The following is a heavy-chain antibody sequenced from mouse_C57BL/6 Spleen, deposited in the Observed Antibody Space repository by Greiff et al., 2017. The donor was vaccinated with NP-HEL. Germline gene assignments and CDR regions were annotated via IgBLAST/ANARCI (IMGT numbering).Heavy chain of an antibody. Sequence: EVQGVESGGGLVQPGGSMKLSCVASGFTFSNYWMNWVRQSPEKGLEWVAQIRLKSDNYATHYAESVKGRFTISRDDSKSSVYLQMNNLRAEDTGIYYCTDDYYYYAMDYWGQGTSVTVSS. J-gene: IGHJ4*01. V-gene: IGHV6-3*01. CDR3: TDDYYYYAMDY. CDR1: GFTFSNYW. D-gene: IGHD2-4*01. CDR2: IRLKSDNYAT.